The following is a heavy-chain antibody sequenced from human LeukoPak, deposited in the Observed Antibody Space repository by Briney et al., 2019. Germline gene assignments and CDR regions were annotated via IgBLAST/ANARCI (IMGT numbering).Heavy chain of an antibody. Sequence: GGSLRLSCAASGFTFNNYAMHWVRQAPGKGLEWVSGISWNSGSIGYADSVKGRFTISRDNAKNSLYLQMNSLRAEDTALYYCAKDIRQQLRYYFDYWGQGTLVTVSS. CDR1: GFTFNNYA. D-gene: IGHD6-13*01. CDR2: ISWNSGSI. CDR3: AKDIRQQLRYYFDY. V-gene: IGHV3-9*01. J-gene: IGHJ4*02.